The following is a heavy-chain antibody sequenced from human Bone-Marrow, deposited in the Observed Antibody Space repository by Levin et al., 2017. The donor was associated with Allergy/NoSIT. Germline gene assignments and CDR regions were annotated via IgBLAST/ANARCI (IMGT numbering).Heavy chain of an antibody. D-gene: IGHD3-10*01. V-gene: IGHV4-59*02. J-gene: IGHJ4*02. CDR2: IHYSGTS. CDR1: GGSVKSYY. Sequence: NSSETLSLTCTVSGGSVKSYYWTWIRQPPGKGLQWIGYIHYSGTSNYNPSLKSRVTMSVDTSKNQFSLRLTSVTAADTAVYYCARWFRGLVDHWGQGTLVTVSS. CDR3: ARWFRGLVDH.